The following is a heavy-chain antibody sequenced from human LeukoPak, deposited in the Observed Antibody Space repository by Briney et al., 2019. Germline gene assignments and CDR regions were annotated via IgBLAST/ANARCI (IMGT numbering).Heavy chain of an antibody. CDR3: ARVVDYGDFPYYFDY. J-gene: IGHJ4*02. Sequence: GGSLRLSCAASGFTFDDYAMHWVRQAPGKGLEWVSGISWNSGSIGYADSVKGRFTISRDNAKNTLYLQMNSLRAEDTAVYYCARVVDYGDFPYYFDYWGQGTLVTVSS. D-gene: IGHD4-17*01. CDR1: GFTFDDYA. V-gene: IGHV3-9*01. CDR2: ISWNSGSI.